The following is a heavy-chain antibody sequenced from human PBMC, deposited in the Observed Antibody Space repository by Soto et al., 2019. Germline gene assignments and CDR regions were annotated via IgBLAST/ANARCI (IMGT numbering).Heavy chain of an antibody. CDR2: ISGSGSST. D-gene: IGHD6-6*01. CDR3: AKENGFQFVNFGASGFDY. J-gene: IGHJ4*02. Sequence: EVQPLESGGGLVQPGGSLRLSCAASGFRFSSKAMSWVRQAPGKGLEWVSIISGSGSSTYYTDSLKGRFTISRDNSKNVVYLEMNYLRAEDKAVYYCAKENGFQFVNFGASGFDYWGQGSLVSVSS. V-gene: IGHV3-23*01. CDR1: GFRFSSKA.